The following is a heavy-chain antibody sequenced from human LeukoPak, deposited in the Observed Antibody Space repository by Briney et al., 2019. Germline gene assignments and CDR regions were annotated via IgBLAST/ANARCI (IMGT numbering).Heavy chain of an antibody. Sequence: SVKVSCKASGYTFTGYYMHWVRQAPGQGLEWMGGIIPIFGTANYAQKFQGRVTITADESTSTAYMELSSLRSEDTAVYYCARGSYSSSWFRYYYYYYMDVWGKGTTVTISS. D-gene: IGHD6-13*01. J-gene: IGHJ6*03. CDR1: GYTFTGYY. CDR3: ARGSYSSSWFRYYYYYYMDV. CDR2: IIPIFGTA. V-gene: IGHV1-69*13.